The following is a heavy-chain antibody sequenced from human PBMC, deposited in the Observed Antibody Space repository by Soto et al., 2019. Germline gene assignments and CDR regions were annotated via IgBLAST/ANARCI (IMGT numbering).Heavy chain of an antibody. J-gene: IGHJ4*02. Sequence: ASVKVSCKASGYTFTSYYMHWVRQAPGQGLEWMGIINPSGGSTSYAQKFQGRVTMTRGTSTSTVYMELSSLRSEDTAVYYCAREHMAEMATTVYFDYWGQGTLVTVSS. CDR1: GYTFTSYY. D-gene: IGHD1-1*01. CDR3: AREHMAEMATTVYFDY. CDR2: INPSGGST. V-gene: IGHV1-46*01.